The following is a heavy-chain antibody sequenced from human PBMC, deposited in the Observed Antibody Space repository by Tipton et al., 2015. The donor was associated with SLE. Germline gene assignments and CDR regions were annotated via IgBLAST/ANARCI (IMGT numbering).Heavy chain of an antibody. J-gene: IGHJ3*01. Sequence: TLSLTCTVSGGSISSNYWSWIRQPPGKGLEWIGYIFTTGRTKYSPSLTSRVTISGDTSKNQVSLRLTSVTAADTAVYYCARDRGSGWPRGVYDFWGRGTKVSVSS. CDR3: ARDRGSGWPRGVYDF. V-gene: IGHV4-4*08. D-gene: IGHD6-19*01. CDR2: IFTTGRT. CDR1: GGSISSNY.